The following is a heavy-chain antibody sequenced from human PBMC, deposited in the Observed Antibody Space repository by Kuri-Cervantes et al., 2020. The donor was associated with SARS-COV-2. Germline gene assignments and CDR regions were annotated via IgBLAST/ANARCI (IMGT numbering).Heavy chain of an antibody. CDR3: AKDMESGGSYSTFDY. Sequence: SLKISCAAPGFTFDDYAMHWVRQAPGKGLEWVSGISWNSGSIGYADSVKGRFTISRDNAKNSLYLLMNSLSAEDTALYYCAKDMESGGSYSTFDYWGQGTLVTVSS. CDR2: ISWNSGSI. V-gene: IGHV3-9*01. J-gene: IGHJ4*02. CDR1: GFTFDDYA. D-gene: IGHD2-15*01.